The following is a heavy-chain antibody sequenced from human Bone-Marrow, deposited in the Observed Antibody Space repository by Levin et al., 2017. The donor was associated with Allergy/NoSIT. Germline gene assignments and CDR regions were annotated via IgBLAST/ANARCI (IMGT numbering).Heavy chain of an antibody. V-gene: IGHV3-53*01. CDR2: IYSGGST. Sequence: GESLKISCAASGFTVSSNYMSWVRQAPGKGPEWVSVIYSGGSTYYADSVKGRFTISRDNSKNTLYLQMNSLRAEDTAVYYCARGWFEELLSRWGQGTLVTVSS. CDR3: ARGWFEELLSR. D-gene: IGHD3-10*01. CDR1: GFTVSSNY. J-gene: IGHJ4*02.